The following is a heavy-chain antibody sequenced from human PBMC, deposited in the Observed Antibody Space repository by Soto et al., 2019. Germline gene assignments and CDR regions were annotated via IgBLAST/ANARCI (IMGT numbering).Heavy chain of an antibody. V-gene: IGHV3-11*01. D-gene: IGHD3-16*02. CDR2: ISSSGNSI. CDR1: EFTLSNYV. CDR3: AREVPFLGELSIPFDY. Sequence: GGSLRLSCAASEFTLSNYVMSWVRQAPGKGLEWVSNISSSGNSILYADSVKGRFTISRDNAKNTLYLQMNSLRAEDTAVYYCAREVPFLGELSIPFDYWGQGTLVTVSS. J-gene: IGHJ4*02.